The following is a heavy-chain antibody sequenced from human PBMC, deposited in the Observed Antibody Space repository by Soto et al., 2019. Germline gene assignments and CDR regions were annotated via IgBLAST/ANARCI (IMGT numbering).Heavy chain of an antibody. D-gene: IGHD3-10*01. CDR2: IYHSGST. CDR1: GGSISSGGYS. J-gene: IGHJ4*02. V-gene: IGHV4-30-2*01. Sequence: PSETLSLTCAVSGGSISSGGYSWSWIRQPPGKGLEWIGYIYHSGSTYYNPSLKSRVTISVDRSKNQFSLKLSSVTAEDTAVYYCARGRIYYGLFDYWGQGSQVTVSS. CDR3: ARGRIYYGLFDY.